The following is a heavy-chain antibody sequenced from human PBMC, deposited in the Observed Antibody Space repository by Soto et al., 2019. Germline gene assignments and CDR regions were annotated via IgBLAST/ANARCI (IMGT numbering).Heavy chain of an antibody. J-gene: IGHJ4*02. Sequence: QVQLVQSGAEVKKPGASVKVSCKASGYTFTSYAMHWVRQAPGQRLEWMAWINAGNGNTKYSQKFQVRFTITRDTSASTAHRELSSLTSEDTGVYYCARMSGYYFYDNWGQGTRVTVSS. D-gene: IGHD3-3*01. CDR1: GYTFTSYA. CDR2: INAGNGNT. CDR3: ARMSGYYFYDN. V-gene: IGHV1-3*01.